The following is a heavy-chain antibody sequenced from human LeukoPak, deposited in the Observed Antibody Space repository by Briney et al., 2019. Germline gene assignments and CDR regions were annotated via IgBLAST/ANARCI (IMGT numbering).Heavy chain of an antibody. CDR3: AIVLKYYDFWSGYFDY. CDR2: IYYSGST. D-gene: IGHD3-3*01. CDR1: GGSISSYY. J-gene: IGHJ4*02. V-gene: IGHV4-59*01. Sequence: TSETLSLTCTVSGGSISSYYWSWIRQPPGKGLEWIGYIYYSGSTNYNPSLKSRVTISVDTSKNQFSLKLSSVTAADTAVYYCAIVLKYYDFWSGYFDYWGQGTLVTVSS.